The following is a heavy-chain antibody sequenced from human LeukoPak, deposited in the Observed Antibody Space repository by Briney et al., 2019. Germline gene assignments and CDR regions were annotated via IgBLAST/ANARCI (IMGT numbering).Heavy chain of an antibody. V-gene: IGHV1-69*13. D-gene: IGHD6-13*01. Sequence: SVKVSCKASGYTFTSYAMHWVRQAPGQRLEWMGGIIPIFGTANYAQKFQGRVTITADESTSTAYMELSSLRSEDTAVYYCARIGQQLYYWGQGTLVTVSS. J-gene: IGHJ4*02. CDR2: IIPIFGTA. CDR1: GYTFTSYA. CDR3: ARIGQQLYY.